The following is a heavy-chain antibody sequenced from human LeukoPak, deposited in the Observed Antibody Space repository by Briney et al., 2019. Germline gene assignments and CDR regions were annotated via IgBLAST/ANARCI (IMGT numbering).Heavy chain of an antibody. D-gene: IGHD5-24*01. CDR1: GFNFDNFA. Sequence: GGSLRLSCVVSGFNFDNFAMHWVRQPLGKGLEWVAVISHDGRTKYYADSMKGRITISRDNSKNTLFLQMNNLRSEDTAVYFCARPSPPGDGYNPPDHWGQGTLVTGSS. V-gene: IGHV3-30*04. J-gene: IGHJ4*02. CDR2: ISHDGRTK. CDR3: ARPSPPGDGYNPPDH.